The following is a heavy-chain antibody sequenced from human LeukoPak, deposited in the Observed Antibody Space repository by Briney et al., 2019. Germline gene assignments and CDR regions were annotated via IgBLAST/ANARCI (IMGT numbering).Heavy chain of an antibody. CDR1: GYTFTSYG. Sequence: GASVKVSCKASGYTFTSYGISWVRQAPGQGLEWMGWISAYNGNTNYAQKLQGRVTMTTDTSTSTAYMELRSLRSDDTAVYYCARVYCSSTSCYFSYYYYMDVWGKGTTATVSS. CDR3: ARVYCSSTSCYFSYYYYMDV. V-gene: IGHV1-18*01. D-gene: IGHD2-2*01. J-gene: IGHJ6*03. CDR2: ISAYNGNT.